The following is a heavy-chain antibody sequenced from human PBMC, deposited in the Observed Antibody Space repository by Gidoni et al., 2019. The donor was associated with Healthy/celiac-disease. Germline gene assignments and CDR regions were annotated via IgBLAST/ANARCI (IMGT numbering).Heavy chain of an antibody. CDR2: ISWNSGSI. Sequence: EVQLVESGGGLVQPGRSLRLSCAASGFTFDDYAMHWVRQAPGKGLEWVSGISWNSGSIGYVDSVKGRFTISRDNAKNSLYLQMNSLRAEDTALYYCAKGVGTISSGWYYFDYWGQGTLVTVSS. D-gene: IGHD6-19*01. V-gene: IGHV3-9*01. CDR3: AKGVGTISSGWYYFDY. CDR1: GFTFDDYA. J-gene: IGHJ4*02.